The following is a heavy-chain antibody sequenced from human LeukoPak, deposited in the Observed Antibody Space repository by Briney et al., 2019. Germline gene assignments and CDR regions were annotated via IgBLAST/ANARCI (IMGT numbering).Heavy chain of an antibody. CDR3: AKKAHYDAYAKYFDY. J-gene: IGHJ4*02. D-gene: IGHD4-17*01. CDR2: ISSNGGTT. CDR1: GFTFSSYA. Sequence: QAGGSLRLSCAVSGFTFSSYAMHWVRQAPGKGLEHVSAISSNGGTTYYADSVKGRFTISRDNSNNMLYLQMNSLRAEDTAVYYCAKKAHYDAYAKYFDYWGQGTLVTVSS. V-gene: IGHV3-64*04.